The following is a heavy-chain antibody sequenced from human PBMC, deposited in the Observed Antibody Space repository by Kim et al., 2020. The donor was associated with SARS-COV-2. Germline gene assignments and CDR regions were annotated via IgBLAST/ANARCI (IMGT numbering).Heavy chain of an antibody. CDR3: ARDGQLGWYFDL. V-gene: IGHV4-61*02. J-gene: IGHJ2*01. D-gene: IGHD6-6*01. CDR2: IYTSGST. CDR1: GGSISSGSYY. Sequence: SETLSLTCTVSGGSISSGSYYWSWIRQPAGKGLEWIGRIYTSGSTNYNPSLKSRVTISVDTSKNQFSLKLSSVTAADTAVYYCARDGQLGWYFDLWGRGTLVTVSS.